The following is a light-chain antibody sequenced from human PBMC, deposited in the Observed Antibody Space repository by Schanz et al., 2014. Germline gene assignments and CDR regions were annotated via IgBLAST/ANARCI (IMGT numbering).Light chain of an antibody. CDR2: RTD. CDR1: NSNVGSNY. J-gene: IGLJ1*01. Sequence: QSVLTQPPSASGTPGQRITISCSGSNSNVGSNYVYWFQQFPGTAPKLLIYRTDERPSGVPDRFSASKSGTSASLAITGLQAEDEADYYCSSYTGSSPLFVFGTGTKLTVL. CDR3: SSYTGSSPLFV. V-gene: IGLV1-47*01.